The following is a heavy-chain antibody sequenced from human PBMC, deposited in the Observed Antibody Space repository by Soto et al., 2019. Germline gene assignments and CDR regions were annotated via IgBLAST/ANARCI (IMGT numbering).Heavy chain of an antibody. V-gene: IGHV6-1*01. D-gene: IGHD3-16*01. Sequence: PSQTLSLTCAISGDSVSGNSAAWNWIRQSPSRGLEWLGRTYYRSRWYNDYAVSVKSRITVTPDTSKNQFSLHLNSVTPEDTAVYYCATEFPYYVSSDSYLDYWGQRALVTVSS. CDR1: GDSVSGNSAA. J-gene: IGHJ4*02. CDR2: TYYRSRWYN. CDR3: ATEFPYYVSSDSYLDY.